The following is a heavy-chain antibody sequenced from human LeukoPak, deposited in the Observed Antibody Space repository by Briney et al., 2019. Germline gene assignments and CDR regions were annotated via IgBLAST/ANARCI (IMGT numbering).Heavy chain of an antibody. Sequence: GGSLRLPCAASGFTFSSYSMTWVRHAPGQGLVWVSRIKGDGISTNYADSVKGRFTISRDIAKNTLYLQMNSLRAEDTGVYYCAKDHYWSIDYWGRGTLATVSS. CDR2: IKGDGIST. CDR1: GFTFSSYS. J-gene: IGHJ4*02. V-gene: IGHV3-74*01. CDR3: AKDHYWSIDY. D-gene: IGHD3-3*01.